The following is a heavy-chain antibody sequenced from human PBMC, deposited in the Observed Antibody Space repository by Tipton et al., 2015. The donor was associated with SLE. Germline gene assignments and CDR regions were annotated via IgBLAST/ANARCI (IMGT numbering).Heavy chain of an antibody. J-gene: IGHJ4*02. CDR1: GFTFSSYS. D-gene: IGHD6-19*01. CDR3: ARDMGYVAGTKGY. V-gene: IGHV3-21*01. CDR2: ISSSSSYI. Sequence: GSLRLSCAASGFTFSSYSMNWVRQAPGKGLEWVSSISSSSSYIYYADSVKGRFTISRDNAKNSLYLQMNSLRAEDTAVYYCARDMGYVAGTKGYWGQGTLVTVSS.